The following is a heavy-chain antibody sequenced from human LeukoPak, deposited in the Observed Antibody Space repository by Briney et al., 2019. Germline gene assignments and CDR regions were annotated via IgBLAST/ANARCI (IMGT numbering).Heavy chain of an antibody. Sequence: SVKVSCKASGGTFSSYAISWVRQAPGQGLEWMGRIIPILGIANYAQKFQGRVTITADKSTSTAYMELSSLRSEDTAVYYCARDPDITIFGVVIIFDYWGQGTLVTVSP. CDR2: IIPILGIA. J-gene: IGHJ4*02. V-gene: IGHV1-69*04. CDR3: ARDPDITIFGVVIIFDY. CDR1: GGTFSSYA. D-gene: IGHD3-3*01.